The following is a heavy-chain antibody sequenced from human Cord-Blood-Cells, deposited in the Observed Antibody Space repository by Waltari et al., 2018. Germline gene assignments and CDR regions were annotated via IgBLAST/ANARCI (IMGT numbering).Heavy chain of an antibody. V-gene: IGHV3-53*01. D-gene: IGHD6-13*01. J-gene: IGHJ4*02. CDR1: GLHVSANY. CDR3: ARDRDSSSWYDY. CDR2: IYSGGST. Sequence: EVQLVESGGGLIQPGGSLRVSCAASGLHVSANYMSWVRQAPGKGLEWVSVIYSGGSTYYADSVKGRFTISRDNSKNTLYLQMNSLRAEDTAVYYCARDRDSSSWYDYWGQGTLVTVSS.